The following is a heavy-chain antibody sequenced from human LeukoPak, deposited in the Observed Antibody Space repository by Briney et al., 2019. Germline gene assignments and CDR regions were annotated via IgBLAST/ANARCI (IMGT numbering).Heavy chain of an antibody. CDR1: GYIFINYA. Sequence: GASVKVSCKASGYIFINYAISWVRQAPGQGLEWMGWINPNSGGTNYAQKFQGRVTMTRDTSISTAYMELSRLRSDDTAVYYCAREPVTLAAAGTAVHWFDPWGQGTLVTVSS. CDR3: AREPVTLAAAGTAVHWFDP. D-gene: IGHD6-13*01. V-gene: IGHV1-2*02. J-gene: IGHJ5*02. CDR2: INPNSGGT.